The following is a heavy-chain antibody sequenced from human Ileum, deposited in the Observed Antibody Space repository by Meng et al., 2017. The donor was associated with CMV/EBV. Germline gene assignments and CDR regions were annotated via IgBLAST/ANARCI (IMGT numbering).Heavy chain of an antibody. CDR1: VS. J-gene: IGHJ4*02. Sequence: VSVGWVRQTPGKALEWLALIYWSNDKRYSPSLRSRVSITKDTSNNQVVLTMTDMDSVDSGTYYCTYSGQIKRSPYNYAYIFSDHVDYWGRGALVTVSS. CDR3: TYSGQIKRSPYNYAYIFSDHVDY. D-gene: IGHD3-10*01. CDR2: IYWSNDK. V-gene: IGHV2-5*01.